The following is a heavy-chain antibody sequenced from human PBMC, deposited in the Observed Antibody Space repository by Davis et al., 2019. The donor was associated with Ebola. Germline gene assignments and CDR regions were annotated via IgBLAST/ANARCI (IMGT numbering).Heavy chain of an antibody. Sequence: GGSLRLSCAASGFTSNVYWMSWVRQAPGKGLEWVSGISGSDGNTYYADSVKGRFTISRDNAKNSLYLQMNSLRAEDTAVYYCAREGLYYFDYWGQGTLVTVSS. CDR3: AREGLYYFDY. J-gene: IGHJ4*02. V-gene: IGHV3-21*01. CDR2: ISGSDGNT. D-gene: IGHD4/OR15-4a*01. CDR1: GFTSNVYW.